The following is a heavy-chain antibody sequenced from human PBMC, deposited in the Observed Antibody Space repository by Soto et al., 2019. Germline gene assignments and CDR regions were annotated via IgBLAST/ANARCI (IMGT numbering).Heavy chain of an antibody. CDR1: GGSFSGYY. V-gene: IGHV4-34*01. Sequence: SETLSLTCAVYGGSFSGYYWSWIRQPPGKGLEWIGEINHSGSTNYNPSLKSRVTISVDTSKNQFSLKLSSVTAADTAVYYCARGKKVGSLRSGYYYYYMDVWGKGTTVTVSS. J-gene: IGHJ6*03. CDR3: ARGKKVGSLRSGYYYYYMDV. D-gene: IGHD3-3*01. CDR2: INHSGST.